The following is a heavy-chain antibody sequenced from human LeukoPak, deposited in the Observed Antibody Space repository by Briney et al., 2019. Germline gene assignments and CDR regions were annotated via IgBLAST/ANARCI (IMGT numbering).Heavy chain of an antibody. Sequence: PGGSLRLSCAASGFTFSSYAMSWVRQAPGKGLEWVSAISGSGGSTYYADSVKGRFTISRDNSKNTLYLQMNSLRAEDTAVYYCARDIYGDYYFDYWGQGTLVTVSS. J-gene: IGHJ4*02. CDR1: GFTFSSYA. D-gene: IGHD4-17*01. CDR2: ISGSGGST. V-gene: IGHV3-23*01. CDR3: ARDIYGDYYFDY.